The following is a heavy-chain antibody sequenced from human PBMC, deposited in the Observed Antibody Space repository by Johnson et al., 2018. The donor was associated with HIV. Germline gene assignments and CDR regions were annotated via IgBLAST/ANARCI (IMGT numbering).Heavy chain of an antibody. CDR3: AREESIVVVIAIQAFDI. CDR2: IRYDGSNK. Sequence: QVQLMESGGGVVQPGGSLRLSCAASGFTFSSYGMHWVRQAPGKGLEWVAFIRYDGSNKYYADSVKGRFTISRDNSKNKLYLQMNSLRAGDTALYFCAREESIVVVIAIQAFDIWGQGTMVTVSS. V-gene: IGHV3-30*02. CDR1: GFTFSSYG. D-gene: IGHD2-21*01. J-gene: IGHJ3*02.